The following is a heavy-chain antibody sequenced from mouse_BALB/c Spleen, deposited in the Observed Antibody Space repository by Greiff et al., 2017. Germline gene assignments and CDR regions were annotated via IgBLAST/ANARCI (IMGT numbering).Heavy chain of an antibody. CDR1: GFNIKDTY. CDR2: IDPANGNT. V-gene: IGHV14-3*02. J-gene: IGHJ1*01. CDR3: ARSAPYYYGSSHYWYFDV. D-gene: IGHD1-1*01. Sequence: EVKLMESGAELVKPGASVKLSCTASGFNIKDTYMHWVKQRPEQGLEWIGRIDPANGNTKYDPKFQGKATITADTSSNTAYLQLSSLTSEDTAVYYCARSAPYYYGSSHYWYFDVWGAGTTVTVSS.